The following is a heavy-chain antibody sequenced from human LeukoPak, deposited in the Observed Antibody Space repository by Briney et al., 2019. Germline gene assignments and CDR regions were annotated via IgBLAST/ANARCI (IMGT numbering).Heavy chain of an antibody. CDR3: ARDHYYDSSGYYQYYYYMDV. V-gene: IGHV3-48*04. CDR2: ISSSSSTI. Sequence: GGSLRLSCAASGFAFSSYSMNWVRQAPGKGLEWVSYISSSSSTIYYADSVKGRFTISRDNAKNSLYLQMNSLRAGDTAAYYCARDHYYDSSGYYQYYYYMDVWGKGTTVTVSS. CDR1: GFAFSSYS. J-gene: IGHJ6*03. D-gene: IGHD3-22*01.